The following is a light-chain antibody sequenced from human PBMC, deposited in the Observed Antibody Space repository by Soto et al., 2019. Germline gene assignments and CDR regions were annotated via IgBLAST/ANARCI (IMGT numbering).Light chain of an antibody. J-gene: IGKJ1*01. CDR2: AAS. CDR3: QQSYSTPPWT. Sequence: DIPMTQSPSSLSASVGDRVTITCRASQSISSYLNWYQQKPGKAPKLLIYAASSLQSGVPSRFSGSGSGTDFTLTISSLQPEDFATYYCQQSYSTPPWTF. CDR1: QSISSY. V-gene: IGKV1-39*01.